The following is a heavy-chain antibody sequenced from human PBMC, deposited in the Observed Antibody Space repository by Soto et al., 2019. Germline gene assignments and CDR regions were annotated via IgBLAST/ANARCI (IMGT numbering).Heavy chain of an antibody. CDR2: IYYTGGA. D-gene: IGHD2-15*01. CDR1: NGSISRADYY. V-gene: IGHV4-30-4*01. J-gene: IGHJ4*02. Sequence: ASETLSLTFTFSNGSISRADYYWGWVRPPPGKGLEWIGYIYYTGGAYYTPSLKSRVTMSVDTSKNQFSLKLSSVTAADTAVYYCARGSTVAAILFDYWGQGTLVTVSS. CDR3: ARGSTVAAILFDY.